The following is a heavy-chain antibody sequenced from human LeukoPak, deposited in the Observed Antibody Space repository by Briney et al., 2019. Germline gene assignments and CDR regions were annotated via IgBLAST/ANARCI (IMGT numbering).Heavy chain of an antibody. D-gene: IGHD6-13*01. J-gene: IGHJ4*02. CDR2: LSSGGGST. CDR1: GFAFSHAA. Sequence: GGSLRLAYAPAGFAFSHAAMSWVHRAPGEGLEWGSGLSSGGGSTYSADSVTGRFTISRDNSKDTLSLQMNSLRAEDTAVYYCAKLNGYSSSWFDYWGQGTLVTVSS. CDR3: AKLNGYSSSWFDY. V-gene: IGHV3-23*01.